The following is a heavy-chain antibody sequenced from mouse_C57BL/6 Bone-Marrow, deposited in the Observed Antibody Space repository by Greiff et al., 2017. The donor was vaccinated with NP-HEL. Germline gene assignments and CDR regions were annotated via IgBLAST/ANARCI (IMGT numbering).Heavy chain of an antibody. V-gene: IGHV5-17*01. J-gene: IGHJ1*03. CDR3: AWKVDSSGYWYFDV. CDR2: ISSGSSTI. Sequence: EVKLVESGGGLVKPGGSLKLSCAASGFTFSDYGMHWVRQAPEKGLEWVAYISSGSSTIYYADTVKGRFTISRDNAKNTLFLQMTSLRSEDTAMYYCAWKVDSSGYWYFDVWGTGTTVTVSS. CDR1: GFTFSDYG. D-gene: IGHD3-2*02.